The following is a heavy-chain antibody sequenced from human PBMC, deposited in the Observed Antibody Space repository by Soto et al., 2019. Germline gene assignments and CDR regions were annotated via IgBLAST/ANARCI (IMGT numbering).Heavy chain of an antibody. Sequence: GGSLRLSCAASGFTFSSYAMSWVRQAPGKGLEWVSSISGGGVSTFYTDSVKGRFTISRDTSKNMVYLQMNSLRVEDTAVYYCAKDRDPDGIWTFDSWGQGTLVTVSS. CDR2: ISGGGVST. CDR3: AKDRDPDGIWTFDS. J-gene: IGHJ5*01. D-gene: IGHD3-9*01. CDR1: GFTFSSYA. V-gene: IGHV3-23*01.